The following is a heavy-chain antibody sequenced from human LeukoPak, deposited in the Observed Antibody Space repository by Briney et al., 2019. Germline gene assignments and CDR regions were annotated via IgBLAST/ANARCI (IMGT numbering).Heavy chain of an antibody. CDR3: ARRFDYDSSGYPLDY. CDR2: ISGSGGST. J-gene: IGHJ4*02. Sequence: GGSLRLSCAASGFTFSNAWMNWVRQAPGKGLEWVSAISGSGGSTYYADSVKGRFTISRDNAKNSLYLQMNSLRAEDTAVYYCARRFDYDSSGYPLDYWGQGTLVTVSS. CDR1: GFTFSNAW. V-gene: IGHV3-21*01. D-gene: IGHD3-22*01.